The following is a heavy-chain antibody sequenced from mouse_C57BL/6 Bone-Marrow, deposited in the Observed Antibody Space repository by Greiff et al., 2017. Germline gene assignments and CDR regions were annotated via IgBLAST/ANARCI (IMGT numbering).Heavy chain of an antibody. CDR1: GYTFTSYW. CDR3: TRSDGYYGPFFDY. Sequence: VQLQQSGTVLARPGASVKMSCKTSGYTFTSYWMHWVKQRPGQGLEWIGAIYPGNSDTSYNQKFKGKAKLTAVTSASTAYMELSSLTNEDSAVYYCTRSDGYYGPFFDYWGQGTTLTVSS. J-gene: IGHJ2*01. D-gene: IGHD2-3*01. CDR2: IYPGNSDT. V-gene: IGHV1-5*01.